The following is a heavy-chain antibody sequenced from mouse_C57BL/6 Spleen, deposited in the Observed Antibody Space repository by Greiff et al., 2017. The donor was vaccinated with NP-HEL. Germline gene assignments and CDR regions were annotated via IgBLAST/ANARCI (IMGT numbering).Heavy chain of an antibody. Sequence: QVHVKQSGPELVKPGASVKISCKASGYSFTSYYIHWVKQRPGQGLEWIGWIYPGSGNTKYNEKFKGKATLTADTSSSTAYMQLSSLTSEDSAIYYCAREGLTTVVAHFDYWGQGTTLTVSS. D-gene: IGHD1-1*01. CDR2: IYPGSGNT. CDR1: GYSFTSYY. V-gene: IGHV1-66*01. CDR3: AREGLTTVVAHFDY. J-gene: IGHJ2*01.